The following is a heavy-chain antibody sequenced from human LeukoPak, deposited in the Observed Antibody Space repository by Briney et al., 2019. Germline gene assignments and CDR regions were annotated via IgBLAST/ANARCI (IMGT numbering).Heavy chain of an antibody. V-gene: IGHV1-69*01. CDR1: GGTFSSYA. D-gene: IGHD3-3*01. CDR2: IIPILGTA. Sequence: SVKVSCKASGGTFSSYAISWVRQAPGQGLEWMGGIIPILGTANYAQKFQGRVTITADESTSTAYMELSSLRSEDTAVYYCAKETGRGIFGVVIRPGHYFDYWGQGTLVTVSS. J-gene: IGHJ4*02. CDR3: AKETGRGIFGVVIRPGHYFDY.